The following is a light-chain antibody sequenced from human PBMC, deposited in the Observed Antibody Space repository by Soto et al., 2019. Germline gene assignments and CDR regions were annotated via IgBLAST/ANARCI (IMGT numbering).Light chain of an antibody. V-gene: IGKV1-17*01. CDR2: LAS. CDR1: QNITND. Sequence: DIQMTQSPSSLSASLGDTVTITCRASQNITNDCAWYQQKAGRAPKCLILLASRLHTGVPSRFSGSGSGTVFTLTISRLQAEYSATYCRLYHNGYPPIFGQGTKVEIK. CDR3: LYHNGYPPI. J-gene: IGKJ2*01.